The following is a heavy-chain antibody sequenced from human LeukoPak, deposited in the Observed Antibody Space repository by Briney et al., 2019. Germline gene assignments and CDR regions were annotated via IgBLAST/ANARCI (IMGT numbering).Heavy chain of an antibody. CDR3: ARERGNLRGDAFDI. Sequence: SQTLSLTCTVPGDSISAFYWTWIKQPAGKGLEWLGRIYSSGNTNYNPPLMSRVTMPIDTSKNQFSLKLTSVTAADTAVYYCARERGNLRGDAFDIWGQGTMVTASS. J-gene: IGHJ3*02. D-gene: IGHD3-10*01. V-gene: IGHV4-4*07. CDR2: IYSSGNT. CDR1: GDSISAFY.